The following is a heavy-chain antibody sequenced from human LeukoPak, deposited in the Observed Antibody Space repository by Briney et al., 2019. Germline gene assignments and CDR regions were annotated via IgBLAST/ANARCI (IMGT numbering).Heavy chain of an antibody. CDR1: GFTFSTYP. J-gene: IGHJ4*02. Sequence: PGGSLRLSCAASGFTFSTYPMHWVRQAPGKGLEWVTVISYDGSNKYYADSVKGRFTISRDNSKNTLYLQMNSLRVEDTAVYYCARGWDYFDYWGQGTLVTVSS. CDR3: ARGWDYFDY. CDR2: ISYDGSNK. V-gene: IGHV3-30-3*01.